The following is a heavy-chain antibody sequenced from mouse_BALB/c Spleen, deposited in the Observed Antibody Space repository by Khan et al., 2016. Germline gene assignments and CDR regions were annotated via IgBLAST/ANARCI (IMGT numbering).Heavy chain of an antibody. J-gene: IGHJ2*01. D-gene: IGHD2-4*01. CDR1: GYTFTSYV. CDR2: INPYNDGT. V-gene: IGHV1S136*01. Sequence: VQLQQSGPELVKPGASVKMSCKASGYTFTSYVMHWVKQKPGQGLEWIGYINPYNDGTKYNEKFKGKAILTSDKSSRTAYMEISSLPSEDSAADYCARSTMITFFDYWGQGTTLTVSS. CDR3: ARSTMITFFDY.